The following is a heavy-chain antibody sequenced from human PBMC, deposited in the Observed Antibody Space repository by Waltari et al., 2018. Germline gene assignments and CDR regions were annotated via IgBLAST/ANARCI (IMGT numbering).Heavy chain of an antibody. D-gene: IGHD5-12*01. J-gene: IGHJ4*02. CDR1: GYSIRSGYY. CDR2: IYHSGST. CDR3: ARDQIVATISYFDY. Sequence: QVQLQESGPGLVKPSETLSLTCPVSGYSIRSGYYWGWIRQPPGKGLEWIGSIYHSGSTYYNPSLKSRVTISVDTSKNQFSLKLSSVTAADTAVYYCARDQIVATISYFDYWGQGTLVTVSS. V-gene: IGHV4-38-2*02.